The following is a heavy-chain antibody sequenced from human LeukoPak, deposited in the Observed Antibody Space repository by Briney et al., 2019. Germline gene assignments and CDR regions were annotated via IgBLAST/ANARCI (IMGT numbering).Heavy chain of an antibody. V-gene: IGHV3-33*01. CDR2: IWYDGSKK. CDR1: GFTFSSYG. J-gene: IGHJ3*02. CDR3: ARDLTLDVFDI. Sequence: GRSLRLSCAASGFTFSSYGMHWVRQAPGKGLEWVAVIWYDGSKKYYPDSVKGRLTISRDNSKNTLYLQMNSLRAEDTAVYYCARDLTLDVFDIWGQGTMVAVSS. D-gene: IGHD1-14*01.